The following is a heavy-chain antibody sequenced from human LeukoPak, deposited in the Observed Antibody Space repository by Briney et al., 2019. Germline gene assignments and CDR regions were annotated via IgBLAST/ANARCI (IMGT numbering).Heavy chain of an antibody. J-gene: IGHJ4*02. Sequence: SETLSLTCTVSGGSFSSTTYYWGWIRQPPGKGLEWIGSVYYSGSTYYNQSLKSRVTISVDTSKNQFSLKLTSVTAADTGVYYCARKYYDSSGYYPWYFDYWGQGTLVTVFS. CDR1: GGSFSSTTYY. CDR3: ARKYYDSSGYYPWYFDY. V-gene: IGHV4-39*01. CDR2: VYYSGST. D-gene: IGHD3-22*01.